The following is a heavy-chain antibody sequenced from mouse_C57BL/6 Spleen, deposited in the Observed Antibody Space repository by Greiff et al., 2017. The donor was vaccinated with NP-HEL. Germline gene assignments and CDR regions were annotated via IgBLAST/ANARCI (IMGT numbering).Heavy chain of an antibody. D-gene: IGHD2-2*01. CDR2: INPNNGGT. CDR1: GYTFTDYN. V-gene: IGHV1-22*01. Sequence: EVQLQQSGPELVKPGASVKMSCKASGYTFTDYNMHWVKQSHGKSLAWIGYINPNNGGTSYNQKFKGKATLTVNKSSSTAYMELRSLTSVDSAVYNCARDDGYDGGFYYFDYWGKGTTLTVSS. CDR3: ARDDGYDGGFYYFDY. J-gene: IGHJ2*01.